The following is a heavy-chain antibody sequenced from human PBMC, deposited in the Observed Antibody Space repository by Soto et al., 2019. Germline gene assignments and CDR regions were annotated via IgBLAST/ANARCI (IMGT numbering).Heavy chain of an antibody. CDR3: ARHGPRVYYDNSDYYYYGMDV. V-gene: IGHV4-4*07. CDR1: GVSISNYY. CDR2: IFPSGST. Sequence: QVKLQESGPGLVKPSETLSLTCTVSGVSISNYYWTWIRQPAGKGLEWIGRIFPSGSTNYNPSLRGRVTMSVDTSKNLFSLKLSSVTAADTALYYCARHGPRVYYDNSDYYYYGMDVWGQGTTVTVSS. J-gene: IGHJ6*02. D-gene: IGHD3-22*01.